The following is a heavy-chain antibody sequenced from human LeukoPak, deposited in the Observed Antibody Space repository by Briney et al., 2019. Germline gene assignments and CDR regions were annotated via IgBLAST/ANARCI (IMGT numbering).Heavy chain of an antibody. CDR1: GFTVSSNY. V-gene: IGHV3-7*01. J-gene: IGHJ3*02. Sequence: GSLRLSCAASGFTVSSNYMSWVRQAPGKGLEWVANIKQDGSEKYYVDSVKGRFTISRDNAKNSLYLQMNSLRAEDTAVYYCARDFSLFAFDIWGQGTMVTVSS. D-gene: IGHD2/OR15-2a*01. CDR2: IKQDGSEK. CDR3: ARDFSLFAFDI.